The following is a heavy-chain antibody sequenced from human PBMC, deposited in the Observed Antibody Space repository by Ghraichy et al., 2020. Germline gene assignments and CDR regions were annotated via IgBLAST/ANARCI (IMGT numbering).Heavy chain of an antibody. J-gene: IGHJ4*02. D-gene: IGHD3-22*01. V-gene: IGHV3-48*03. Sequence: GGSLRLSCAASGFTFSSYEMNWVRQAPGKGLEWVSYISSSGSTIYYADSVKGRFTISRDNAKNSLYLQMNSLRAEDTAVYYCARAGHVVINTFDYWGQGTLVTVSS. CDR3: ARAGHVVINTFDY. CDR2: ISSSGSTI. CDR1: GFTFSSYE.